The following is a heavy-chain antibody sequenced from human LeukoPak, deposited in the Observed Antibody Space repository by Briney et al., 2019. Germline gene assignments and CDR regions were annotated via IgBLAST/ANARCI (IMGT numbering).Heavy chain of an antibody. J-gene: IGHJ3*02. CDR3: ARVGVQYCSGGSCYSAFDI. D-gene: IGHD2-15*01. CDR2: IYTSGST. Sequence: PSQTLSLTCTVSGGSISSGSYYWSWIRQPAGKGLEWIGRIYTSGSTNYNPSLKSRVTISVDKSKNQFSLKLSSVTAADTAVYYCARVGVQYCSGGSCYSAFDIWGQGTMVTVSS. V-gene: IGHV4-61*02. CDR1: GGSISSGSYY.